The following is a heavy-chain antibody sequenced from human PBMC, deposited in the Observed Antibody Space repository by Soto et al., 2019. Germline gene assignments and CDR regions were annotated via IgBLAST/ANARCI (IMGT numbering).Heavy chain of an antibody. J-gene: IGHJ4*02. CDR1: GGSFSGYY. Sequence: QVQVQQWGAGLLKPSETLSLTCGVSGGSFSGYYWTWIRQSPGRGLEWIGEIDHSGSTNYNPSLKSRVTMSSDPSKHQLSLQLSSVTAADTAVYFCARRISMIVVVFDYWGQGTLVTVSS. CDR2: IDHSGST. CDR3: ARRISMIVVVFDY. V-gene: IGHV4-34*02. D-gene: IGHD3-22*01.